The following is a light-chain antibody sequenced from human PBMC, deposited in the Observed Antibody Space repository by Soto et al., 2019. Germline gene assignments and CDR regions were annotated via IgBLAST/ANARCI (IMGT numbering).Light chain of an antibody. CDR1: QSVNNY. V-gene: IGKV3-11*01. Sequence: EIVLTQSPATLSLSPGERVTLSCRASQSVNNYLIWYQQRPGLAPRLLISDTSNRATGIPARFSGGGSGTDFPLTISSLEPEDFAVYYCQQRASWPLTFGGGTKVEIK. J-gene: IGKJ4*01. CDR3: QQRASWPLT. CDR2: DTS.